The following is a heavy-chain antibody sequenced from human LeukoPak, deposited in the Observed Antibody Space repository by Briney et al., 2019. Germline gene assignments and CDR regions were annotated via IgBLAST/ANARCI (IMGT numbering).Heavy chain of an antibody. V-gene: IGHV1-69*05. CDR1: GYTFTSYY. CDR2: IIPIFGTA. CDR3: ARAVVVIANGFDM. Sequence: ASVKVSCKASGYTFTSYYMHWVRQAPGQGLEWMGRIIPIFGTANYAQKFQGRVTITTDESTSTAYMELSSLSSEDTAVYYCARAVVVIANGFDMWGQGTMVTVSS. D-gene: IGHD2-21*01. J-gene: IGHJ3*02.